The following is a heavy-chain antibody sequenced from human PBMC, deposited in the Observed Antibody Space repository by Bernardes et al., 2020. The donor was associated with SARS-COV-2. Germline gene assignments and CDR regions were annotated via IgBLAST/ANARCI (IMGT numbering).Heavy chain of an antibody. V-gene: IGHV4-59*11. CDR2: IYYSGST. CDR3: ASSSSGYYSPFDY. D-gene: IGHD3-22*01. CDR1: GGSISSHY. J-gene: IGHJ4*02. Sequence: SETLSLTRTVSGGSISSHYWSWIRQPPGKGLEWIGYIYYSGSTNYNPSLKSRVTISVDTSKNQFSLKLSSVTAADTAVYYCASSSSGYYSPFDYWGQGTLVTVSS.